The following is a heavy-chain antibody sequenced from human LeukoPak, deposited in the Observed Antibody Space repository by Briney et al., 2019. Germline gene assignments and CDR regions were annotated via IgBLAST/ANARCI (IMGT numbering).Heavy chain of an antibody. Sequence: TGGSLRLSCAASGFTVSSNYMSWVRQAPGKGPEWVSVIYSGGSTYYADSVKGRFTISRDNSKNTLYLQMNSLRAEDTAVYYCARDLSGSYFYFDYWGQGTLVTVSS. CDR3: ARDLSGSYFYFDY. CDR1: GFTVSSNY. CDR2: IYSGGST. D-gene: IGHD1-26*01. J-gene: IGHJ4*02. V-gene: IGHV3-53*01.